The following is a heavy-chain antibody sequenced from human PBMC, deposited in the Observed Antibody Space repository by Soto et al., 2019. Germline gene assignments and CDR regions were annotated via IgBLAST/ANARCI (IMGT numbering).Heavy chain of an antibody. Sequence: QPGGSLRLSCAASGFSFRSYWMHWVRQAPGKGLVWVSQISSSRSTTYYADSVKGRFTISRDNAKNSLYLQMNSLRDEDTAVYYCARDDVRCDGGRCYGVPLDVWGKGTTVTVSS. CDR2: ISSSRSTT. J-gene: IGHJ6*04. D-gene: IGHD2-15*01. V-gene: IGHV3-48*02. CDR1: GFSFRSYW. CDR3: ARDDVRCDGGRCYGVPLDV.